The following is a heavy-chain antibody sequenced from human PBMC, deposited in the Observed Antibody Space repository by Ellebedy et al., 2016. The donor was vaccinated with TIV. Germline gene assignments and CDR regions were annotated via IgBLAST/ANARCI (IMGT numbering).Heavy chain of an antibody. CDR1: GFTFSNYW. J-gene: IGHJ4*02. D-gene: IGHD6-19*01. CDR2: IKQDGSEK. Sequence: GGSLRLSCAASGFTFSNYWTTWVRQAPGKGLEWVANIKQDGSEKYYVDSVKGRFSISRDNTKNSLYLQMNSLTDEDTAVYYCARDQWLGRAYYFDSWGQGTLVTVSS. V-gene: IGHV3-7*01. CDR3: ARDQWLGRAYYFDS.